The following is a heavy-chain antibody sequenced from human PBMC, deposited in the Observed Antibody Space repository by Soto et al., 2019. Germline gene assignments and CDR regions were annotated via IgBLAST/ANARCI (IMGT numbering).Heavy chain of an antibody. V-gene: IGHV1-69*06. D-gene: IGHD3-3*01. Sequence: QVHLVQSGTEVKKPGSAVKVSCKASGDTFNNYAISWVLQAPGQGLQWMGGIIPIYDSPSYAQGSHHRVTITADRSTCTAHLELHGLTSEDTAVYYCAASTFLSGVSGYFQLDFWGQGTLVTVSS. J-gene: IGHJ4*02. CDR2: IIPIYDSP. CDR3: AASTFLSGVSGYFQLDF. CDR1: GDTFNNYA.